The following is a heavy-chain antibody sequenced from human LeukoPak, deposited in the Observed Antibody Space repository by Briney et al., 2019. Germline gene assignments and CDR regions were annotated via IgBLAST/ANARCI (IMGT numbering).Heavy chain of an antibody. CDR3: ARGAWLAADFDY. V-gene: IGHV4-59*01. Sequence: KPSETLSLTCTVSGGSISSYYWSWIRQPPGKGLEWIGYIYYSGSTNYNPSLKSRVTISVDTSKNQFSLKLSSVTAADTAVYYCARGAWLAADFDYWGQGTLVTVSS. D-gene: IGHD6-19*01. CDR2: IYYSGST. J-gene: IGHJ4*02. CDR1: GGSISSYY.